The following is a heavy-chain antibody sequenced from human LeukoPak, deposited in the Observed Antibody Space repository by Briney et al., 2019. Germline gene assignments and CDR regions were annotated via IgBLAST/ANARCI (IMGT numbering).Heavy chain of an antibody. J-gene: IGHJ6*03. V-gene: IGHV1-69*13. Sequence: SVKVSCKASGYTFTGYYMHWVRQAPGQGLEWMGGIIPIFGTANYAQKFQGRVTITADESTSTAYMELSSLRSEDTAVYYCARSEQLVSYYYYYYYMDVWGKGTTVTVSS. D-gene: IGHD6-13*01. CDR3: ARSEQLVSYYYYYYYMDV. CDR1: GYTFTGYY. CDR2: IIPIFGTA.